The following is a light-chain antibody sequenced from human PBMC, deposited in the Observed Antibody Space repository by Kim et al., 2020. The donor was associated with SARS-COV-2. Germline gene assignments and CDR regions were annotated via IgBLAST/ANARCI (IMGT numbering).Light chain of an antibody. CDR3: QQYRVWPPTWT. CDR1: HSLNTH. V-gene: IGKV3-15*01. Sequence: PGAGDTLSCRASHSLNTHLVWVRQKPGQTPRLLMYGASIRATSVPTRFSGSGSGTDFTLTINGLQSEDYAVYYCQQYRVWPPTWTFGQGTKVDIK. J-gene: IGKJ1*01. CDR2: GAS.